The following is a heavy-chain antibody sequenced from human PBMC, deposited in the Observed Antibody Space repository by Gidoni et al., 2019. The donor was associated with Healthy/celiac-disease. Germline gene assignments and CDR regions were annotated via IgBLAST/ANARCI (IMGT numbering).Heavy chain of an antibody. J-gene: IGHJ6*02. Sequence: QVQLVESGGGVVQPGRSLRLSCAASGFTFSSYGMHWVRQAPGKGLEWVAVISYDGSNKYYADSVKGRFTISRDNSKNTLYLQMNSLRAEDTAVYYCAKDSGELEYYYYYGMDVWGQGTTVTVSS. D-gene: IGHD1-26*01. CDR1: GFTFSSYG. CDR3: AKDSGELEYYYYYGMDV. V-gene: IGHV3-30*18. CDR2: ISYDGSNK.